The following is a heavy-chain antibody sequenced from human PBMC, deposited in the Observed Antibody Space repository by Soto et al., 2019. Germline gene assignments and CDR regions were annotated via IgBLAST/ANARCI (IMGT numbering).Heavy chain of an antibody. CDR3: AREGPNHRLS. D-gene: IGHD3-16*02. Sequence: QVQLVQSGAEVKKPGASVKVSCKASGYTFTSYGFSWVRQAPGQGLEWMGWITAYNGNTNYAQKFQXXVXMXXDTSTSTADMELRSLRSDDTAVYYCAREGPNHRLSWGQGTLVTVSS. V-gene: IGHV1-18*01. J-gene: IGHJ5*02. CDR1: GYTFTSYG. CDR2: ITAYNGNT.